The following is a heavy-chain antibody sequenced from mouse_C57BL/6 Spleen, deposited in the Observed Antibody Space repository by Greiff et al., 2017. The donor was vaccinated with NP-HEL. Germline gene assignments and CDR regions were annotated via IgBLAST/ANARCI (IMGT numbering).Heavy chain of an antibody. D-gene: IGHD1-1*01. CDR2: ICPRSGNT. CDR3: ARCDCYGSRRYYAMDY. CDR1: GYTFTSYG. Sequence: VQLLQSGAELVRPGASVKLSCKASGYTFTSYGISWVKQRPGQGLEWIGEICPRSGNTYYNEKFKGKATLTADKSSSTAYMQLRSLTSEGSAVDVWARCDCYGSRRYYAMDYWGQGTSVTVSS. V-gene: IGHV1-81*01. J-gene: IGHJ4*01.